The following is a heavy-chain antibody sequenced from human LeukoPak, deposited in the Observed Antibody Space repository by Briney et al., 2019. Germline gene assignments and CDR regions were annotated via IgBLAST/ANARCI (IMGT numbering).Heavy chain of an antibody. CDR2: IYYSGST. Sequence: SETLSLTCTVSGGSISSSTYYWGWIRQPPGKGLEWIGSIYYSGSTNYNPSLKSRVTISVDTSKTQFSLKLSSVTAADTAVYYCARRVIAAAVVSWFDPWGQGTLVTVSS. J-gene: IGHJ5*02. CDR3: ARRVIAAAVVSWFDP. V-gene: IGHV4-39*07. D-gene: IGHD6-13*01. CDR1: GGSISSSTYY.